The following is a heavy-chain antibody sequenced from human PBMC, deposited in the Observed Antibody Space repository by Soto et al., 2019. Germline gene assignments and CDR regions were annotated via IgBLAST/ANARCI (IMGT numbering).Heavy chain of an antibody. D-gene: IGHD3-3*01. CDR1: GFTFSSSA. V-gene: IGHV3-30-3*01. J-gene: IGHJ4*02. CDR2: ISYDGSNK. Sequence: QVQLVESGGGVVQPGRSLRLSCAASGFTFSSSAMHWVRQAPGKGLEWVAVISYDGSNKYYADSVKGRFTISRDNSKYTLYLQMTSLRAEDTAVYYCARDKRDLRFLEWSYYFDYWGQGTLVTVSS. CDR3: ARDKRDLRFLEWSYYFDY.